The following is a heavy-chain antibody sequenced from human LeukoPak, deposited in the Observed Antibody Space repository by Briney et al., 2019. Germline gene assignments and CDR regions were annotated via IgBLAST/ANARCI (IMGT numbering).Heavy chain of an antibody. CDR3: AREMVVIRPPFDY. Sequence: GGSLRLSCAASGFTFSSYWMSWVRQAPGKGLEWVANIKQDGSEKYYVDSVKGRFTISRDNAKNSLYLQMNSLRAEDTAVYYCAREMVVIRPPFDYWGQGTLVTVSS. V-gene: IGHV3-7*05. CDR2: IKQDGSEK. J-gene: IGHJ4*02. CDR1: GFTFSSYW. D-gene: IGHD3-22*01.